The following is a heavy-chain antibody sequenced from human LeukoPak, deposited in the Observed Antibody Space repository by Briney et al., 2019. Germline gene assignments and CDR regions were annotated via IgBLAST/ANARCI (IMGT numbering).Heavy chain of an antibody. CDR2: ISYDGSNK. V-gene: IGHV3-30-3*02. J-gene: IGHJ4*02. Sequence: PGGSLRLSCAASGFTFSSYAMHWVRQAPGKGLEWVAVISYDGSNKYYADSVKGRFTISRDNSKNTLYPQMNSLRAEDTAVYYCAKSPTGDLSFDYWGQGTLVTVSS. CDR1: GFTFSSYA. CDR3: AKSPTGDLSFDY. D-gene: IGHD7-27*01.